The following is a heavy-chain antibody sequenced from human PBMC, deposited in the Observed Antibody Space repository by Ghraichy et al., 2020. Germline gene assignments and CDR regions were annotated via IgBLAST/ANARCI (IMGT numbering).Heavy chain of an antibody. CDR1: GYTFTSYD. D-gene: IGHD6-13*01. J-gene: IGHJ5*02. CDR3: ARDKGGSPDWFDT. CDR2: ISPKSDDT. Sequence: ASVNVSCKASGYTFTSYDMNWVRQAAGQGFEWLGWISPKSDDTGYAQKFQDRLTLTWDTSKSTAYMELSRLTSADTATYYCARDKGGSPDWFDTWGQGSHVSVSS. V-gene: IGHV1-8*01.